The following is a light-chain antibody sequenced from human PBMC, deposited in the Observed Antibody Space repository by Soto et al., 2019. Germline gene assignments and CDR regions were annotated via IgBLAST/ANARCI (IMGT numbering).Light chain of an antibody. CDR2: DTH. V-gene: IGLV1-51*01. CDR3: GTLDSSLSGNGV. CDR1: SSDVGGYNY. Sequence: QSVLTQPASVSGSPGQSITISCTGTSSDVGGYNYVSWYQQLPGTAPKLLIYDTHERPSGIPDRFSASKSGTSATLGITGLQTADEATYYCGTLDSSLSGNGVFGGGTKLTVL. J-gene: IGLJ3*02.